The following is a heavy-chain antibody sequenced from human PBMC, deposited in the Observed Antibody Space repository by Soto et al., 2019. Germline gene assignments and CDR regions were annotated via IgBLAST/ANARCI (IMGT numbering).Heavy chain of an antibody. CDR3: ARNQALPGIHFDL. CDR2: ISYSSSTI. Sequence: EVQLVESGGGLVQPGGSLRLSCAASGFTFSIYSMNWVRQAPGKGLEWVSYISYSSSTIYYADSVKGRFTISRDNAKNSLYLQMNSLRAEDTAVYYCARNQALPGIHFDLWGQGTLVTVSS. D-gene: IGHD6-19*01. CDR1: GFTFSIYS. V-gene: IGHV3-48*01. J-gene: IGHJ4*02.